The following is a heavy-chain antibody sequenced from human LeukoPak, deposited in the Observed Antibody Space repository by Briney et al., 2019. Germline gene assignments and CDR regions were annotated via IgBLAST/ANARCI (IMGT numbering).Heavy chain of an antibody. J-gene: IGHJ4*02. V-gene: IGHV3-30*18. D-gene: IGHD3-22*01. CDR2: ISHDGSNK. Sequence: PGGSLRLSCAASGFTFSSYGMHWVRQAPGKGLEWVAVISHDGSNKYYADSVKGRFTISRDSSKNTLYLQMNSLRAEDTAVYYCAKEFEDYYDSSGYFDYWGQGTLVTVSS. CDR3: AKEFEDYYDSSGYFDY. CDR1: GFTFSSYG.